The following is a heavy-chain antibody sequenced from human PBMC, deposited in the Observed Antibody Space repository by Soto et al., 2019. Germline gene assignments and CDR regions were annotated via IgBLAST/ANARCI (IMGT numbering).Heavy chain of an antibody. CDR3: AGLDTSRVKTAGY. V-gene: IGHV3-7*01. J-gene: IGHJ4*02. D-gene: IGHD5-18*01. Sequence: EVQLVESGGGLVQPGGSLRLSCAASGFTFSSYWMSWVRQAPGKGLEWVANIQKDGSATYYVDSVKGRFTISRDNAKNSLYLQRNSRGAEDTAVYYGAGLDTSRVKTAGYWGQGTLVTVSS. CDR1: GFTFSSYW. CDR2: IQKDGSAT.